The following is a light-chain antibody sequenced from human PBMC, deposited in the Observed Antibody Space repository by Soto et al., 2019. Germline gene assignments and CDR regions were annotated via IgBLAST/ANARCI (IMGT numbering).Light chain of an antibody. V-gene: IGLV2-14*01. CDR3: NSYTCSSTYV. CDR2: DVS. J-gene: IGLJ1*01. Sequence: QSVLTQPASVSGSPGQSITISCTGTTSDVGRYNYVSWYQQHPGKAPKLIIYDVSNRPSGVSNRFSGSKSGNTASLTISGLQAEDEADYDCNSYTCSSTYVFGTGTKLTVL. CDR1: TSDVGRYNY.